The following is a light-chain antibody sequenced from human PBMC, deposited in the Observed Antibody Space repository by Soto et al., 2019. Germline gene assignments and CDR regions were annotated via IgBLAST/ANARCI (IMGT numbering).Light chain of an antibody. J-gene: IGLJ2*01. CDR1: SSNIGSNY. CDR3: AAWDDSLSGHVV. CDR2: RNN. Sequence: QSVLTQPPSASGTPGQRVTISCSGSSSNIGSNYVYWYQHLPGTAPKLLIYRNNQRPSGVPDRFSGSKSGTSASLAISGLRSEDEADYYCAAWDDSLSGHVVFGGGTKLIVL. V-gene: IGLV1-47*01.